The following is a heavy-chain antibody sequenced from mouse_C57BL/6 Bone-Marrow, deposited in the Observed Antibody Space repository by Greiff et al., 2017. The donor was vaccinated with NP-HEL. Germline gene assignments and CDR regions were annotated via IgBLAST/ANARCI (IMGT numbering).Heavy chain of an antibody. V-gene: IGHV1-20*01. CDR1: GYSFTGYF. J-gene: IGHJ1*03. D-gene: IGHD2-4*01. CDR3: ARERAYDYDVPNDV. Sequence: EVQRVESGPELVKPGDSVKISCKASGYSFTGYFMNWVMQSHGKSLEWIGRINPYNGDTFYNQKFKGKATLTVDKSSSTAHMELRSLTSEDSAVDDCARERAYDYDVPNDVWGTGTTVTVSS. CDR2: INPYNGDT.